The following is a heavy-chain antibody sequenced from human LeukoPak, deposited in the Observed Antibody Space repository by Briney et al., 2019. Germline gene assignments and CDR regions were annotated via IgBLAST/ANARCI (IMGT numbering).Heavy chain of an antibody. CDR3: ARPRGCGSARCNNFDY. Sequence: GGSLRLSCTVSGFIFSDFSMSWVRQSPGKGLEWVAKMSEDGNEIFYVDSVKGRFTISRDNAKKSLYLQLNSLRPEDSAVYYCARPRGCGSARCNNFDYWGQGTLISVSS. CDR1: GFIFSDFS. J-gene: IGHJ4*02. D-gene: IGHD2-2*01. V-gene: IGHV3-7*01. CDR2: MSEDGNEI.